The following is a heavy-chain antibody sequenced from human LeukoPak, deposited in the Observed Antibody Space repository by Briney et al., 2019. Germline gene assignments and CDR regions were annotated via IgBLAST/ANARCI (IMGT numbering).Heavy chain of an antibody. J-gene: IGHJ6*02. V-gene: IGHV1-8*01. CDR2: MNPNSGNT. Sequence: ASVKVSCKASGYTFTSYDINWVRQATGQGLEWMGWMNPNSGNTGYAQKLQGRVTMTRNTSVSTAYMELSSLRSEDTAVYYCARGVGRRSYQLLFRHYYYGMDVWGQGTTVTVSS. CDR1: GYTFTSYD. D-gene: IGHD2-2*01. CDR3: ARGVGRRSYQLLFRHYYYGMDV.